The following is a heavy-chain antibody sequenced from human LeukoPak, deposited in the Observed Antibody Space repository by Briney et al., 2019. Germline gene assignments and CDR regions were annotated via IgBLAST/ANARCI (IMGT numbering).Heavy chain of an antibody. Sequence: GGSLRLSCEASGFTFSNYAMSWVRQGPGMGLEWVSSISGSGVSTKYADSVKGRFTISRDNSKNTLYLQMNSLTAEDTAVYFCAKPHHPLVRATSSPYSGFDSWGQGALVTVSS. J-gene: IGHJ4*02. CDR3: AKPHHPLVRATSSPYSGFDS. D-gene: IGHD1-26*01. V-gene: IGHV3-23*01. CDR2: ISGSGVST. CDR1: GFTFSNYA.